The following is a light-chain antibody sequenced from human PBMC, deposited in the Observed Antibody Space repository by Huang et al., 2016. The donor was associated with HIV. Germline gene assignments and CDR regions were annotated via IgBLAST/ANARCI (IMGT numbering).Light chain of an antibody. Sequence: EVVMTQSPATLSVSPGERATLSCRVSQSVNSNLAWYQQKPGQAPRLLIYGASTRATGVPARFSGGGSGTDFTLTISSLQSEDFAIYYCQQYNNWLTFGGGTKVEIK. V-gene: IGKV3-15*01. CDR2: GAS. J-gene: IGKJ4*01. CDR1: QSVNSN. CDR3: QQYNNWLT.